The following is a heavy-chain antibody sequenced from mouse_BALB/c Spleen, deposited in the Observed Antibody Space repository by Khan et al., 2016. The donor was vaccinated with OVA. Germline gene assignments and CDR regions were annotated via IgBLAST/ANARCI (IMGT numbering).Heavy chain of an antibody. D-gene: IGHD1-1*01. CDR2: INPHIGET. CDR1: GYSFTGYF. V-gene: IGHV1-20*02. Sequence: VQLQQSGPELVKPGASVKISCKASGYSFTGYFMNWVMQSHGKSLEWIGLINPHIGETFYNQKFKDKATLTVDDSASKANMELRSLASEDSAVYYCTRIYRSDFDYWGQGTTLTVSS. J-gene: IGHJ2*01. CDR3: TRIYRSDFDY.